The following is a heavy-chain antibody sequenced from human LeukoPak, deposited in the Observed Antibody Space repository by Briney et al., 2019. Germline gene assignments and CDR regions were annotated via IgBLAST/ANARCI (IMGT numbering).Heavy chain of an antibody. V-gene: IGHV4-39*07. CDR2: IYYSGST. CDR3: ARVAPDIVVVPDAIHWFDP. CDR1: GGSISSSSYY. D-gene: IGHD2-2*01. Sequence: SETLSLTCTVSGGSISSSSYYWGWIRQPPGKGLEWIGSIYYSGSTYYNPSLKSRVTISVDTSKNQFSLKLSSVTAADTAVYYCARVAPDIVVVPDAIHWFDPWGQGTLVTVSS. J-gene: IGHJ5*02.